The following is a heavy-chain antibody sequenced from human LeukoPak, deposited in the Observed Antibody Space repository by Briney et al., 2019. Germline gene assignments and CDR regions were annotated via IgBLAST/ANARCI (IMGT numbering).Heavy chain of an antibody. D-gene: IGHD3-16*01. J-gene: IGHJ4*02. Sequence: GGSLRLSCAASGFSFSSYWMSWVRQAPGKGLEWVSSISSSSSYIYSADSVKGRFTISKDNAKNSLYLQMNSLRAEDTAVYYCATMRGGYEGYFDYWGQGTLVTVSS. CDR2: ISSSSSYI. CDR1: GFSFSSYW. V-gene: IGHV3-21*01. CDR3: ATMRGGYEGYFDY.